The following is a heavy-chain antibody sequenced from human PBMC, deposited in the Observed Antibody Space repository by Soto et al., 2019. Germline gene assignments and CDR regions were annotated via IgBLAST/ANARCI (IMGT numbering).Heavy chain of an antibody. CDR2: INAGNGNT. V-gene: IGHV1-3*01. D-gene: IGHD2-21*01. CDR3: ARVMKWEAYCGD. Sequence: ASVKVSCTASGYTFTSYAMHWVRQAPGQRLEWMGWINAGNGNTKYSQKLQGRVTITRDTSTSTAYMELRSLRSDDTAVYYCARVMKWEAYCGDWGQGTLVTVSS. J-gene: IGHJ4*02. CDR1: GYTFTSYA.